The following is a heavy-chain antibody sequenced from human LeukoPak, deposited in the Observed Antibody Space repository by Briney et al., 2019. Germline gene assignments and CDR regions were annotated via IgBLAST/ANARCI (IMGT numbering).Heavy chain of an antibody. CDR1: GYTFTSYD. CDR2: MNPNSGNT. CDR3: ATDPNSYGLFDY. V-gene: IGHV1-8*03. Sequence: PEASVKVSCKASGYTFTSYDINWVRQATGQGLEWMGWMNPNSGNTGYAQKFQGRVTITRNTSISTAYMELSSLRSEDTAVYYCATDPNSYGLFDYWGQGTLVTVSS. J-gene: IGHJ4*02. D-gene: IGHD5-18*01.